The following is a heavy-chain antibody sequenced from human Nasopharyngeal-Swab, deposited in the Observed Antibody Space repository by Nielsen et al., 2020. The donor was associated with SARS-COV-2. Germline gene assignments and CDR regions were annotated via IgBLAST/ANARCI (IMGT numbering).Heavy chain of an antibody. V-gene: IGHV3-66*01. CDR3: ARVRWVAPRNYYYYMDV. CDR2: LYVGGST. CDR1: GFTVRSNY. D-gene: IGHD1-26*01. J-gene: IGHJ6*03. Sequence: GESLKISCAASGFTVRSNYMTWVRQDPGKGLEWLSVLYVGGSTYYADAVKDRVTISRDNSKNTLYLHMNSLSAEDTAVYYCARVRWVAPRNYYYYMDVGGKGTTVTVSS.